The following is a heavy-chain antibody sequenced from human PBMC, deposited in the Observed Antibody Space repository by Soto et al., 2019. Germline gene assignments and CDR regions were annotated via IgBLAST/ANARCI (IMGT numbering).Heavy chain of an antibody. D-gene: IGHD3-10*01. V-gene: IGHV4-39*01. CDR3: ARHEFLLLWFGELSLTLGAFDI. Sequence: SETLSLTCTVSGGSISSSSYYWGWIRQPPGKGLEWIGSIYYSGSTYYNPSLKSRVTISVDTSKNQFSLKLSLVTAADTAVYYCARHEFLLLWFGELSLTLGAFDIWGQGTMVTVSS. J-gene: IGHJ3*02. CDR1: GGSISSSSYY. CDR2: IYYSGST.